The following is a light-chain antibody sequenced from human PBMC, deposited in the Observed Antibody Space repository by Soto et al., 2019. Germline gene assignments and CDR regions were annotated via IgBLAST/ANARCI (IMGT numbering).Light chain of an antibody. CDR3: ALYMGSGIWV. Sequence: QTVVTQEPSFSVSPGRTVTLTCGLSSGSVSTSYYPSWYQQTPGQAPRTLIYSTNTRSSGVPDRFSGSILGNKAALTITGAQAGDEADYYCALYMGSGIWVFGGGTKLTVL. CDR1: SGSVSTSYY. V-gene: IGLV8-61*01. J-gene: IGLJ3*02. CDR2: STN.